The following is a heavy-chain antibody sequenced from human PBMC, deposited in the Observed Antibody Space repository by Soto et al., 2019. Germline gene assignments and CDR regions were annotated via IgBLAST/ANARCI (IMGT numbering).Heavy chain of an antibody. CDR2: IKSKTDGGTA. CDR1: GVTLTNVW. V-gene: IGHV3-15*07. CDR3: SHGYYQYFES. D-gene: IGHD5-18*01. Sequence: EVQLVESGGGLVKPGGSLRLSCAVSGVTLTNVWMNWVRQAPGKGPEWVGRIKSKTDGGTADYAAPVKGRFTISRDDSETSLYLQMNSLKTEDTAVYYCSHGYYQYFESWGQGTLVTVSS. J-gene: IGHJ4*02.